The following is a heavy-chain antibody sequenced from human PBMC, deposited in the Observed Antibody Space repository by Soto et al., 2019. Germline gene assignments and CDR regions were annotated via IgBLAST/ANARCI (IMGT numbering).Heavy chain of an antibody. CDR3: AKEGSGASRLLYYYGMDV. V-gene: IGHV3-30*18. CDR2: MSYDGSNT. CDR1: GFSFSTYG. D-gene: IGHD6-6*01. J-gene: IGHJ6*02. Sequence: QVQLEESGGGVVQPGRSLRLSCAASGFSFSTYGMHWVRQAPGKGLEWVAVMSYDGSNTYYADSVKGRFTISRDNSENTLYLQMNSLRAEDTAVYYCAKEGSGASRLLYYYGMDVWGQGTTVTVSS.